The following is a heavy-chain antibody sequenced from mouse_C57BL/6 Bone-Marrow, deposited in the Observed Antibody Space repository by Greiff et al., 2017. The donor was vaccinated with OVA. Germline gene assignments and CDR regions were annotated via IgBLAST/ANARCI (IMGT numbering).Heavy chain of an antibody. J-gene: IGHJ1*03. Sequence: VQLQQSVAELVRPGASVKLSCTASGFNIKNTYMHWVKQRPEQGLEWIGRIDPANGNTKYAPKFQGKATITADTSSNTAYRQLSSLTSEDTAIYYCARPYYGNHWFFDVWGTGTTVTVSS. CDR2: IDPANGNT. CDR3: ARPYYGNHWFFDV. CDR1: GFNIKNTY. D-gene: IGHD2-10*01. V-gene: IGHV14-3*01.